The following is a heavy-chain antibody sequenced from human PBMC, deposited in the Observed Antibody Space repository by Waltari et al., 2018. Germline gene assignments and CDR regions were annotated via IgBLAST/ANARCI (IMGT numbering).Heavy chain of an antibody. Sequence: QVQLVQSGAEVKKPGSSVKVSCKASGGTFSSYAISWVRQAPGQGLEWMGGIMPIFGTANDAQKFQGRVTITADESTSTAYMELSSLRSEDTAVYYCARGPKHIVVVTAQYLDVWGQGTTVTVSS. CDR1: GGTFSSYA. CDR3: ARGPKHIVVVTAQYLDV. J-gene: IGHJ6*02. V-gene: IGHV1-69*01. CDR2: IMPIFGTA. D-gene: IGHD2-21*02.